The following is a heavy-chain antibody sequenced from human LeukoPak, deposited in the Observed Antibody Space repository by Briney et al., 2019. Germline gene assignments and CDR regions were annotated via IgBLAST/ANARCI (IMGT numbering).Heavy chain of an antibody. V-gene: IGHV3-15*01. J-gene: IGHJ4*02. Sequence: PGESLRLSCAASGFTLSNAWMSWVRQAPGKGLEWVGRIKSKPDGGAIDYAAPVKGRFIISRDDSKDILYLQMNSLKTEDTAVYYCTRDKLELRRFDYWGQGTLVTVSS. CDR2: IKSKPDGGAI. CDR1: GFTLSNAW. CDR3: TRDKLELRRFDY. D-gene: IGHD1-7*01.